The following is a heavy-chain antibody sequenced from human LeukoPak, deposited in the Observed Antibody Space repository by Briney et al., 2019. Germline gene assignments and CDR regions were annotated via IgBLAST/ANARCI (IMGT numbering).Heavy chain of an antibody. CDR3: AKDKDAGEPVAGPSFFDY. Sequence: PGGSLRLSGAASGFTVSSYGMHWVRQALAKGLEGVADISYDGSNKYYADFVKGRFTVSRDNSKNTLYLQMTSLRSEDTAVYYCAKDKDAGEPVAGPSFFDYWGQGTLVTVSS. CDR2: ISYDGSNK. V-gene: IGHV3-30*18. CDR1: GFTVSSYG. D-gene: IGHD6-19*01. J-gene: IGHJ4*02.